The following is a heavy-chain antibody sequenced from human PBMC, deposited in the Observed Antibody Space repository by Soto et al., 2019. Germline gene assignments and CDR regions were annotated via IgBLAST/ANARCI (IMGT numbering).Heavy chain of an antibody. Sequence: QVQLVQSGAEVKKPGSSVKVSCKASGGTFSSYTISWVRQAPGQGLEWMGRIIPILGIANDAQKFQGRDTITADKSRSTAYVELSSLRSEDTAVYYWAGAGGFVAIQWSWFDPWGQGTLVTVSS. D-gene: IGHD3-3*01. CDR1: GGTFSSYT. V-gene: IGHV1-69*02. J-gene: IGHJ5*02. CDR2: IIPILGIA. CDR3: AGAGGFVAIQWSWFDP.